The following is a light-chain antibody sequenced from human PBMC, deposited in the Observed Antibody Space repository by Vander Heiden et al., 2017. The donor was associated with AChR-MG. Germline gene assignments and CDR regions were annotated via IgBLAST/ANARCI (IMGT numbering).Light chain of an antibody. CDR2: EDT. V-gene: IGLV6-57*02. J-gene: IGLJ2*01. Sequence: NFLLTQPHSVSESPGKTVTIACTGSNGRIASNYVQWHQQRPGSAPTTVIYEDTQRSSGVPERFSASIDVSSNSASLTISGLTADDEADYYCQSYDSDNEFVVFGGGTSLTVL. CDR3: QSYDSDNEFVV. CDR1: NGRIASNY.